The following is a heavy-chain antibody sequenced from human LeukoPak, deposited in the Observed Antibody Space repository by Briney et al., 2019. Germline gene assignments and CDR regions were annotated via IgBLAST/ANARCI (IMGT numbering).Heavy chain of an antibody. Sequence: ASVKVSCKASGYTFTGYYMHWVRQAPGQGLEWMGWINPNSGGTNYAQKFQGRVIMTRDTSISTAYMELRSLRSDDTAVYYCARNKAGFDAFDIWGQGTMVTVSS. V-gene: IGHV1-2*02. J-gene: IGHJ3*02. D-gene: IGHD6-25*01. CDR1: GYTFTGYY. CDR2: INPNSGGT. CDR3: ARNKAGFDAFDI.